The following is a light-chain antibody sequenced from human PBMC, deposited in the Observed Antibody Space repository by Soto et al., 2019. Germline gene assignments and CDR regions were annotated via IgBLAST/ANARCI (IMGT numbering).Light chain of an antibody. CDR3: QPYDASSFT. CDR2: AAS. CDR1: QRFNSRY. J-gene: IGKJ3*01. Sequence: EIVLTQSPGTLSLSPGERATLSCRASQRFNSRYFAWYQQKPGQAPRLLIYAASSRATGIPDRFSGSGSGTDFTLTISRLEPEDFAVDYCQPYDASSFTFGPGTKVDIK. V-gene: IGKV3-20*01.